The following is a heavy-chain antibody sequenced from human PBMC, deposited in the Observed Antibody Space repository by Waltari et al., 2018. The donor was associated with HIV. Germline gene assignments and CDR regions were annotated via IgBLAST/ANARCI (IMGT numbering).Heavy chain of an antibody. CDR3: AKERYDFGWIDY. Sequence: EVQVVESGGGLVQPGRSLRLSCAASGFTFDDYAMHWVRQAPGKGLEWVSGISWNSGSIGYADSVKGRFTISRDNAKNSLYLQMDSLRAEDTALYYCAKERYDFGWIDYWGQGTLVTVSS. V-gene: IGHV3-9*01. J-gene: IGHJ4*02. CDR1: GFTFDDYA. D-gene: IGHD3-3*01. CDR2: ISWNSGSI.